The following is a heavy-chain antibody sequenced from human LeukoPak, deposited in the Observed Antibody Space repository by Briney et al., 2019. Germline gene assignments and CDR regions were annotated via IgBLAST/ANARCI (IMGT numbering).Heavy chain of an antibody. CDR3: AKTLAYCGGDCYPRDHYFDY. D-gene: IGHD2-21*02. Sequence: PGGSLRLSCAASGFTFSSYGMHWVRQAPGKGLEWVAVISYDGSNKYYADSVKGRFTISRDNSKNTLYLQMNSLRAEDTAVYYCAKTLAYCGGDCYPRDHYFDYWGQGTLVTVSS. CDR2: ISYDGSNK. CDR1: GFTFSSYG. V-gene: IGHV3-30*18. J-gene: IGHJ4*02.